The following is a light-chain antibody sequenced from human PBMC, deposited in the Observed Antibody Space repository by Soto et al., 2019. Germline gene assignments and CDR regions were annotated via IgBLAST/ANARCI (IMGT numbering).Light chain of an antibody. J-gene: IGKJ5*01. CDR3: QQYGYSPIT. CDR2: GAS. V-gene: IGKV3-15*01. Sequence: EIVMTHSPATLSVSPWERATLSCRASQYVSNKVAWYQQKPGQAPSLLILGASTRATGVPARFSGSGSGTEFTLTISRLEPEDFALYYCQQYGYSPITFGQGTRLEI. CDR1: QYVSNK.